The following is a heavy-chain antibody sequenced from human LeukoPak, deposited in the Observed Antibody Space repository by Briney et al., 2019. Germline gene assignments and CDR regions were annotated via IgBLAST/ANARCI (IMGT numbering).Heavy chain of an antibody. D-gene: IGHD4/OR15-4a*01. Sequence: GGSLRLSCAASGFTFSSDWMHWVRQAPGKGLVWVSRIKSDGSSTKYADSVKGRFTISRDNAKNTLYLQMNSLRAEDTAVYYCARRPGEYGGNDFDYWGQGTLVTVSS. V-gene: IGHV3-74*01. CDR3: ARRPGEYGGNDFDY. J-gene: IGHJ4*02. CDR1: GFTFSSDW. CDR2: IKSDGSST.